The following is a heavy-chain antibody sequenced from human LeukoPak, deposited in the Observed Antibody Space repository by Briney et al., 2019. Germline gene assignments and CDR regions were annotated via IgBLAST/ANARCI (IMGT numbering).Heavy chain of an antibody. J-gene: IGHJ3*02. Sequence: GGSLRLSCAASGFTFSSYAMHWVRQAPGKGLEWVAVISYDGSNKYYADSVKGRFTISRDNSKNTLYLQMNGLRAEDTAVYYCARDGPYSSSWDSDAFDIWGQGTMVTVSS. CDR2: ISYDGSNK. D-gene: IGHD6-13*01. CDR1: GFTFSSYA. CDR3: ARDGPYSSSWDSDAFDI. V-gene: IGHV3-30-3*01.